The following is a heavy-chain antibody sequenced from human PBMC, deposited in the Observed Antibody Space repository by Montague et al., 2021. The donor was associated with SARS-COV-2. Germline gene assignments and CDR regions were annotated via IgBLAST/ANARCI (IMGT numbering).Heavy chain of an antibody. CDR1: GGSISSSSYY. D-gene: IGHD1-26*01. Sequence: SETLSLTCTVSGGSISSSSYYWAWIRQPPGKGLEWIGSTYRSGSTFYNLSLKSRVSMSVDTSKNQFSLKLSTVTAADTAMYYCASVKWELSVGNVFDIWGQGTMVTVSS. J-gene: IGHJ3*02. CDR3: ASVKWELSVGNVFDI. V-gene: IGHV4-39*01. CDR2: TYRSGST.